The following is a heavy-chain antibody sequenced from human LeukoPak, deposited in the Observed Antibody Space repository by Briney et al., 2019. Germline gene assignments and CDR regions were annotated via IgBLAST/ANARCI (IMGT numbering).Heavy chain of an antibody. Sequence: GGPLRLSCAASGFTFSDYWMHWVRQAPGKGLVWVSRIRGDGLDATYADSVEGRFTISRDNAKNTVYLQMSSLRGEDTALYYCARGVERATINELNFWGQGTLVTVSS. D-gene: IGHD5-24*01. CDR3: ARGVERATINELNF. J-gene: IGHJ4*02. V-gene: IGHV3-74*01. CDR1: GFTFSDYW. CDR2: IRGDGLDA.